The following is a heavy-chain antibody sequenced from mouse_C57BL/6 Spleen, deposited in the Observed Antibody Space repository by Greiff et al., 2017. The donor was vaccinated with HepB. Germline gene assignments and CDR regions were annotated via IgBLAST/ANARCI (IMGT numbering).Heavy chain of an antibody. D-gene: IGHD1-1*01. Sequence: EVQRVESGGGLVQPGGSLKLSCAASGFTFSDYYMYWVRQTPEKRLEWVAYISNGGGSTYYPDTVKGRFTISRDNAKNTLYLQMSRLKSEDTAMYYCARRGSSYFDYWGQGTTLTVSS. CDR3: ARRGSSYFDY. V-gene: IGHV5-12*01. J-gene: IGHJ2*01. CDR1: GFTFSDYY. CDR2: ISNGGGST.